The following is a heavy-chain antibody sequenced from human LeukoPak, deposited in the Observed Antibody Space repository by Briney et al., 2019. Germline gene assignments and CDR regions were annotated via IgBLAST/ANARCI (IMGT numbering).Heavy chain of an antibody. J-gene: IGHJ4*02. CDR2: IIPIFGTA. V-gene: IGHV1-69*05. CDR3: ARDLAMASRIDY. D-gene: IGHD5-18*01. CDR1: GGTFSSYA. Sequence: ASVKVSCKASGGTFSSYAISWVRQAPGQGLEWMGGIIPIFGTANYAQKFQGRVTITTDESTSTAYMELSSLRSEDTAVYYCARDLAMASRIDYWGQGTLVTVSS.